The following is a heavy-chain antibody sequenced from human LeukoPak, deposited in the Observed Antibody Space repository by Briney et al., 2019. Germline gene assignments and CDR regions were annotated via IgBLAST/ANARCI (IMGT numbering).Heavy chain of an antibody. J-gene: IGHJ4*02. Sequence: ASVKVSCKASGYTFTAYYIHWVRQAPGQGLEWMGRINPNSGGTTSAQKFQGGVTMTRDTSITTAYMELSRLRSDDTAVYYCAREDSYSGNYLYYFDYWGQGTLVTVSS. CDR3: AREDSYSGNYLYYFDY. CDR1: GYTFTAYY. CDR2: INPNSGGT. D-gene: IGHD1-26*01. V-gene: IGHV1-2*06.